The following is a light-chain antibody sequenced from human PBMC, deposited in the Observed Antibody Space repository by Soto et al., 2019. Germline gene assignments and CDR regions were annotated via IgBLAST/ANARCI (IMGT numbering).Light chain of an antibody. CDR2: DGS. J-gene: IGKJ1*01. Sequence: EIVLTQSPGTLSLSPGERATLSCRASQSVNDDNFAWVQQKLGQPPRLLIYDGSSRATGIPDRFSGSGSGTSFSLTISGLEPEYCAVYYCQQYGGSPTFGQGTRVEIK. V-gene: IGKV3-20*01. CDR1: QSVNDDN. CDR3: QQYGGSPT.